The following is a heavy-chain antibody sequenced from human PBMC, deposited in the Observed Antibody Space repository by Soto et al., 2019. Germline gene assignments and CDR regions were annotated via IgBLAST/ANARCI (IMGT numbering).Heavy chain of an antibody. D-gene: IGHD3-16*02. CDR1: GFTFSSYS. J-gene: IGHJ3*02. CDR3: ARDYRYRWERGTPAEAFVI. V-gene: IGHV3-21*01. Sequence: PGGSLRLSCAASGFTFSSYSMNWVRQAPGKXLEWVSSISSSSSYIYYADSVKGRFTISRDNAKNSLYLQMNSLRAEDTAVYYCARDYRYRWERGTPAEAFVIWCQGTMVTVSS. CDR2: ISSSSSYI.